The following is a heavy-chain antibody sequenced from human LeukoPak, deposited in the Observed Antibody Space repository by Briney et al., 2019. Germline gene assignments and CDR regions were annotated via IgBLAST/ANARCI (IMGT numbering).Heavy chain of an antibody. CDR2: MNPNSGNT. D-gene: IGHD2-2*01. Sequence: GASVKVSCKASGYTFTSYDINWARQATGQGLEWMGWMNPNSGNTGYAQKFQGRVTMTRNTSISTAYMELSSLRSEDTAVYYCARGYCSSTSCYLFDYWGQGTLVTVSS. J-gene: IGHJ4*02. V-gene: IGHV1-8*01. CDR3: ARGYCSSTSCYLFDY. CDR1: GYTFTSYD.